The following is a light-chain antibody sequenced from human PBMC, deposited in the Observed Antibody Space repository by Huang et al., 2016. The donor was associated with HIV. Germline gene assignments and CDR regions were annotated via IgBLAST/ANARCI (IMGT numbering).Light chain of an antibody. J-gene: IGKJ1*01. V-gene: IGKV2-30*01. CDR3: MQGTHRPGT. Sequence: DVVMTQSPLSLPVTLGQPASISCRSSQSLVSSDGNTYLNWFQQRPGQSPRRLIYKVSNRDSGVPDRFSGSGSGTDFTLKISRVEAEDVGVYYCMQGTHRPGTFGQGTKVEIK. CDR2: KVS. CDR1: QSLVSSDGNTY.